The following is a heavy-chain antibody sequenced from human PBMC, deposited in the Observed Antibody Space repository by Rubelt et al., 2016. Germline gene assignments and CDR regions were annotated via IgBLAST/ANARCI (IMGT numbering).Heavy chain of an antibody. J-gene: IGHJ4*02. V-gene: IGHV3-23*04. CDR1: GFTFTSYA. D-gene: IGHD2/OR15-2a*01. Sequence: EVQLVESGGGLIQPGGSLRLSCAASGFTFTSYAMSWVRQAPGKGLEWVSGISGGGGNTYYADSVKGRFTISRYSSVNTLYLQMNSLKIEDTAVYYCTRESPIDYWGQGTLVTVSS. CDR2: ISGGGGNT. CDR3: TRESPIDY.